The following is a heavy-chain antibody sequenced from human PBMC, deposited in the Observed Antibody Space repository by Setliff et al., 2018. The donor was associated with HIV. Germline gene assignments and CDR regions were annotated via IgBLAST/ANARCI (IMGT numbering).Heavy chain of an antibody. V-gene: IGHV4-38-2*01. D-gene: IGHD5-18*01. CDR1: GYSISRGYF. CDR2: LYHSGTN. CDR3: ARPVGSQYSYWAYYFDA. Sequence: SETLSLTCAVSGYSISRGYFWGWIRQPPGKGLEWIGSLYHSGTNFYNPSLKSRVTISLDTSTNRFSLKLNSVTAADTAIYYCARPVGSQYSYWAYYFDAWGQGALVTVSS. J-gene: IGHJ4*02.